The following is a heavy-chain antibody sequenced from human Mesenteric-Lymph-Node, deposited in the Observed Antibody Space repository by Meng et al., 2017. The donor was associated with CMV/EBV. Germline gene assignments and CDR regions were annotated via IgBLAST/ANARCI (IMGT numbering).Heavy chain of an antibody. CDR1: GFTVSSYA. V-gene: IGHV3-30*04. CDR3: ARGRETIFSGLGH. J-gene: IGHJ4*02. D-gene: IGHD3-3*01. Sequence: AASGFTVSSYAMHWVRQAPGKGLEWVAVISYDGSNKYYADSVKGRFTISRDNSKNTLYLQINSLRAEDTALYYCARGRETIFSGLGHWGQGTLVTVSS. CDR2: ISYDGSNK.